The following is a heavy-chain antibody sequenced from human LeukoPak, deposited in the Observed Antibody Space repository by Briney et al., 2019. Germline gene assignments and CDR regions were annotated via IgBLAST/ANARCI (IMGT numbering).Heavy chain of an antibody. CDR2: ISSSSSTI. Sequence: GGALRLSCAASGFTFSTYSMNWVRQAPGKGLEWVSYISSSSSTIYYADSVKGRFTISRDNAKNSLYLQMNSLRDEDTAVYYCALVTTVTYHYWGQGTLVTVSS. J-gene: IGHJ4*02. D-gene: IGHD4-17*01. CDR3: ALVTTVTYHY. CDR1: GFTFSTYS. V-gene: IGHV3-48*02.